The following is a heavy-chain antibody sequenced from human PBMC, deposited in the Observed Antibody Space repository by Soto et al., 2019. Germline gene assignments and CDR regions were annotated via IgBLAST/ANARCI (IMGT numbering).Heavy chain of an antibody. D-gene: IGHD2-15*01. CDR2: IDPSDSYT. J-gene: IGHJ6*02. V-gene: IGHV5-10-1*01. CDR3: ARHPATDIVVVVAATSGMDV. CDR1: GYSFTSYW. Sequence: GESLKISCKGSGYSFTSYWISWVRQMPGKGLEWMGRIDPSDSYTNYSPSFQGHVSISADKSISTAYLQWSSLKASDTAMYYCARHPATDIVVVVAATSGMDVWGQGTTVTVSS.